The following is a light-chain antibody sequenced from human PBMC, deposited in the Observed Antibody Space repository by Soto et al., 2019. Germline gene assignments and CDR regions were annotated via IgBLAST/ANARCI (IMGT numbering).Light chain of an antibody. CDR2: GAS. CDR1: QTVNSDY. J-gene: IGKJ4*01. CDR3: QQYVSIPLT. V-gene: IGKV3-20*01. Sequence: EIVLTQSPGTLSLSPGETATLSCRASQTVNSDYLAWFQQRPGQAPRLLIYGASSRATGIPDRFSGSGSGTDFTLTISRLEPEDFAVYYCQQYVSIPLTFGGGTKVDIK.